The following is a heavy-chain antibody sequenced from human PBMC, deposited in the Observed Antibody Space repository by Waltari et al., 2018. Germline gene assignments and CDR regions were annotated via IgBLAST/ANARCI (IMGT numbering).Heavy chain of an antibody. V-gene: IGHV1-46*01. CDR3: ARWGIVGAIYAFDI. D-gene: IGHD1-26*01. Sequence: QVQLVQSGAEVKKPGAAVKVSCKASGYTFTSYYIHWVRQAPGQGLEWIGIINPSGGSTSYAQKCHVRVTMTRDTSTSTVYMELSSLRSEYTAVYYCARWGIVGAIYAFDIWGQVTMVTVSS. CDR1: GYTFTSYY. J-gene: IGHJ3*02. CDR2: INPSGGST.